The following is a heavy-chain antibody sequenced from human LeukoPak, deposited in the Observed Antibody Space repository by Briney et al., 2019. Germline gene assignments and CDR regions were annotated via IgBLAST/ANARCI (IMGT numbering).Heavy chain of an antibody. V-gene: IGHV1-69*13. D-gene: IGHD6-6*01. Sequence: GASVKVSCKASGGTFSSYAISWVRQAPGQGLEWMGGIIPIFGTANYAQKFQGRVTITADESTSTAYMELSSLRSEDTAVYYCARDPVAAPPFNWFDPWGQGTLVTVSS. CDR2: IIPIFGTA. CDR3: ARDPVAAPPFNWFDP. J-gene: IGHJ5*02. CDR1: GGTFSSYA.